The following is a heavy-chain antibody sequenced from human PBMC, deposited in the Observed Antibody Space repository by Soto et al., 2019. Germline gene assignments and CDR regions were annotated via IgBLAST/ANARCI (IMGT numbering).Heavy chain of an antibody. D-gene: IGHD3-10*01. CDR2: IYWDEDK. Sequence: SGPTLMYATQTVTLTCSFWGFSLSTSGVGVGWIRQPPGKALEWLAVIYWDEDKRYSPSLKSRVTITKDTSKNQVVLTMTNMDPVDTATYHCVKNSYYGSGTLDYWGQGTLVTVSP. V-gene: IGHV2-5*02. CDR1: GFSLSTSGVG. CDR3: VKNSYYGSGTLDY. J-gene: IGHJ4*02.